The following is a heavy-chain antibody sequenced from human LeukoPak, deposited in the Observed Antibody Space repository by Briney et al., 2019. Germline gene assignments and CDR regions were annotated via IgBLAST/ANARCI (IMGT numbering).Heavy chain of an antibody. D-gene: IGHD1-1*01. CDR3: ARNWNYFDY. J-gene: IGHJ4*02. CDR2: INHSGST. V-gene: IGHV4-34*01. Sequence: PSETLSLTCAVYGGSFSGYYWSWIRQPPGKGLEWIGEINHSGSTNYNPSLKSRVTISVDTSKNQFSLKLSSVTAADTAVYYCARNWNYFDYWSQGTLVTVSS. CDR1: GGSFSGYY.